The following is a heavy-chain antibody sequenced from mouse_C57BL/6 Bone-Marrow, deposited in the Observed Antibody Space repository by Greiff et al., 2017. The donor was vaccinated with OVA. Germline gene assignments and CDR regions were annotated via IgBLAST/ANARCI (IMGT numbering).Heavy chain of an antibody. CDR2: ILPGSGST. J-gene: IGHJ1*03. Sequence: QVQLKQSGAELMKPGASVKLSCKATGYTFTGYWIEWVKQRPGHGLEWIGEILPGSGSTNYNEKFKGKATFTAVTSSNTAYMQLSSLTTEDSAIYYCARREITTVDWYFDVWGTGTTVTVSS. CDR1: GYTFTGYW. CDR3: ARREITTVDWYFDV. D-gene: IGHD1-1*01. V-gene: IGHV1-9*01.